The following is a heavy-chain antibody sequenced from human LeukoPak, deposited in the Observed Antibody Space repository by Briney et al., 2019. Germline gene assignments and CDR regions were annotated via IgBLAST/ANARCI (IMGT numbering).Heavy chain of an antibody. CDR1: GGFFSGYY. Sequence: SEILSLTCAVYGGFFSGYYWSWIRQPPGKGLEWIGEINHSGSTNYNPSLKSRVTISVDTSKNQFSLKLSSVTAADTAVYYCAKSNGYGLVDIWGQGTMVTVSS. CDR2: INHSGST. V-gene: IGHV4-34*01. CDR3: AKSNGYGLVDI. D-gene: IGHD3-10*01. J-gene: IGHJ3*02.